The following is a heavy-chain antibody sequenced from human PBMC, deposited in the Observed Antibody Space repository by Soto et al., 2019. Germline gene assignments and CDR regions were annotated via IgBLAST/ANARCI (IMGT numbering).Heavy chain of an antibody. CDR3: ARGHSIFYGMDV. D-gene: IGHD2-21*01. CDR2: ISSSGTTI. J-gene: IGHJ6*02. CDR1: GFTFSDYY. Sequence: QVQLVESGGGLVKPGGSLRLSCAASGFTFSDYYMNRIRQAPGKGLEWVSYISSSGTTIYYADSVKGRFTISRDNAKNSLFLQMNSLRAEDTALYYCARGHSIFYGMDVWCQGTTVTVSS. V-gene: IGHV3-11*01.